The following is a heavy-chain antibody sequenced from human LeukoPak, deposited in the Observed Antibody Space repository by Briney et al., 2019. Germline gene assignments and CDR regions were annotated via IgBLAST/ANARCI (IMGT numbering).Heavy chain of an antibody. CDR3: ARRYRVTMVRGGHFDY. J-gene: IGHJ4*02. V-gene: IGHV4-34*01. CDR2: INHSGST. CDR1: GGSFSGYY. Sequence: SETLSLTCAVYGGSFSGYYWSWIRQSPGKGLEWIGEINHSGSTNYNPSLKSRVTISVDTSKNQFSLKLSSVTAADTAVYYCARRYRVTMVRGGHFDYWGQGTLVTVSS. D-gene: IGHD3-10*01.